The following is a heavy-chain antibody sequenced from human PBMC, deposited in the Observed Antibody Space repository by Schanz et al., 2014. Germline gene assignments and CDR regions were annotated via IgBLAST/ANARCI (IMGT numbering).Heavy chain of an antibody. CDR1: GYTFTTYA. D-gene: IGHD3-9*01. CDR3: AKAEYDILTDSYSRLDP. J-gene: IGHJ5*02. Sequence: QVQLVQSGAEVKKPGASVRVSCKASGYTFTTYAMSWVRQAPGQGLEWMGWISAYNGNTKYPQKLQGRVTITRDTSASTAYMELRSLRSDDTAVYYCAKAEYDILTDSYSRLDPWGQGTLVTVSS. CDR2: ISAYNGNT. V-gene: IGHV1-18*01.